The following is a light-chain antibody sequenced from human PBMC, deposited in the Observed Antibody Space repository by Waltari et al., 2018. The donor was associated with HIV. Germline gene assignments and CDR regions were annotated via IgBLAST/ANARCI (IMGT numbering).Light chain of an antibody. V-gene: IGLV2-8*01. J-gene: IGLJ6*01. CDR2: EVN. CDR3: ASYGDTNRVL. CDR1: SSDVGGYEY. Sequence: QSALTQPPSASGSLGQSVTISCTGTSSDVGGYEYVSWYQHHPDKAPKLIIYEVNKRPSGVPARFSGSKSDNTASLTVAWLQDDDEAHYYCASYGDTNRVLFGGGTRVTVL.